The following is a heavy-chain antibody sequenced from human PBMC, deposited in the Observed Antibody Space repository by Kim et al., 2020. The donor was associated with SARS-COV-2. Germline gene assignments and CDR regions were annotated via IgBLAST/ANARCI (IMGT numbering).Heavy chain of an antibody. CDR1: GFAFSNHA. Sequence: GGSLRLSCAASGFAFSNHAVTWVRQAPGKGLEWVSAITPSSDYTFYADSVKGRFTISRDNSKNTLYLHMSSLRDEDTALYYCVPRGPAVDWGQGTLVIVSS. D-gene: IGHD6-19*01. V-gene: IGHV3-23*01. CDR2: ITPSSDYT. J-gene: IGHJ4*02. CDR3: VPRGPAVD.